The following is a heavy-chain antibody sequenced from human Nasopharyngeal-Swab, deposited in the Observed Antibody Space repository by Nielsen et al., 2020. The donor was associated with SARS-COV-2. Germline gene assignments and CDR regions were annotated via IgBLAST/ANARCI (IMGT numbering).Heavy chain of an antibody. CDR2: ISSSSSYI. Sequence: LKISCAASGFTFSSYSMNWVRQAPGKGLEWVSSISSSSSYIYYADSVKGRFTISGDNAKNSLYLQMNSLRAEDTAVYYCARGQYCSSTSCYARGYYYYYGMDVWGQGTTVTVSS. CDR3: ARGQYCSSTSCYARGYYYYYGMDV. D-gene: IGHD2-2*01. J-gene: IGHJ6*02. CDR1: GFTFSSYS. V-gene: IGHV3-21*01.